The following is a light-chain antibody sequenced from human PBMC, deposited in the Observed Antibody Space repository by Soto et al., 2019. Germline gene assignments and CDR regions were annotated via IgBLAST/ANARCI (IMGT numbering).Light chain of an antibody. Sequence: DIQMTQSPSSLSATVGDRVTITCRASQTIGKYLNWYQQQPGKVPKLLIYDASYLQSGVPSRFSGSESVTDFTLNISDLRPEDFATYYCQQSFSIPFPFGRGTKVDIK. V-gene: IGKV1-39*01. CDR3: QQSFSIPFP. CDR1: QTIGKY. J-gene: IGKJ3*01. CDR2: DAS.